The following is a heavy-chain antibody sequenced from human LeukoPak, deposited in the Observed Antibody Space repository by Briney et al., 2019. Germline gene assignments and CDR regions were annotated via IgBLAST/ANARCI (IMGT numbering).Heavy chain of an antibody. D-gene: IGHD6-19*01. J-gene: IGHJ5*02. Sequence: GGSLRLSCAASGFTFSTYWMHWVRQAPGKGLVWVSRINSDGSNTTYADSVKGRFTISRDNAKNTLYLQMNSLRAEDTAVYYCVREGGSGWYSGWFDPWGQGTLVTVSS. V-gene: IGHV3-74*01. CDR3: VREGGSGWYSGWFDP. CDR2: INSDGSNT. CDR1: GFTFSTYW.